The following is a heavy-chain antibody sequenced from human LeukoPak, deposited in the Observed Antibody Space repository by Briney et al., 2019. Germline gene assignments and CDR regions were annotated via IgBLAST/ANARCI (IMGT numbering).Heavy chain of an antibody. CDR2: INPNSGGT. CDR1: GYTFTIYD. Sequence: GASVKVSCKASGYTFTIYDINWVRQAPGQGLEWMGWINPNSGGTNYAQKFQGRVTMTRDTSISTAYMELSRLRSDDTAVYYCARLRDYYDSSGYYQKEIDYWGQGTLVTVSS. CDR3: ARLRDYYDSSGYYQKEIDY. J-gene: IGHJ4*02. V-gene: IGHV1-2*02. D-gene: IGHD3-22*01.